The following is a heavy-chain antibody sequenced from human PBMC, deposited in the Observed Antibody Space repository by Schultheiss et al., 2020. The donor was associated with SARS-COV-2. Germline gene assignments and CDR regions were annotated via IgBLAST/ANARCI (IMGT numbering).Heavy chain of an antibody. D-gene: IGHD3-10*01. J-gene: IGHJ4*02. CDR1: GVSISSHF. CDR3: ATGGSGSFPFDY. Sequence: SETLSLTCTVSGVSISSHFWSWIRQSPGKGLEWIGYIYYSGSTNYNPSLKSRVTISVDTSKNQFSLKLSSVTAADTAVYYCATGGSGSFPFDYWGQGTLVTVSS. V-gene: IGHV4-59*08. CDR2: IYYSGST.